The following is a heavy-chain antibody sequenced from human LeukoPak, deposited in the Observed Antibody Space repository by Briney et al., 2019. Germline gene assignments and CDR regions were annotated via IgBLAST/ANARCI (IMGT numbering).Heavy chain of an antibody. CDR3: ARTTTRYYFDY. Sequence: SKTLSLTCTVSGGSISSYYWSWIRQPPGKGLEWIGYIYYSGSTNYNPSLKSRVTISVDTSKNQFSLKLSSVTAADTAVYYCARTTTRYYFDYWGQGTLVTVSS. CDR1: GGSISSYY. V-gene: IGHV4-59*01. D-gene: IGHD1-26*01. J-gene: IGHJ4*02. CDR2: IYYSGST.